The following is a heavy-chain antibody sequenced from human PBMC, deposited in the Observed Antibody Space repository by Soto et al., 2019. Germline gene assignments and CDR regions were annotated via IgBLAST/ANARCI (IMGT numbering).Heavy chain of an antibody. D-gene: IGHD3-22*01. Sequence: ASVKVSCKASGGTFSGYYMHWVRQAPGQGLEWMGWINPNSGGTNYAQKFQGWVTMTRDTSISTAYMELSRLRSDDTAVYYCAREWINYYDSSGYSLRAFDIWGRGTMVTVSS. CDR1: GGTFSGYY. CDR3: AREWINYYDSSGYSLRAFDI. J-gene: IGHJ3*02. CDR2: INPNSGGT. V-gene: IGHV1-2*04.